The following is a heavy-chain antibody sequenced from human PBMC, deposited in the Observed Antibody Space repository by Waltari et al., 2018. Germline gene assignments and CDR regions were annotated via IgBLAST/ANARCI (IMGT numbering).Heavy chain of an antibody. CDR2: ISSSSSYI. CDR1: GFTFSSYS. Sequence: EVQLVESGGGLVKPGGSLRLSCAASGFTFSSYSMNWVRQAPGKGLAWVSSISSSSSYIYYADSVKGRFTISRDNAKNSLYLQMNSLRAEDTAVYYCARQRTVVKADWFDPWGQGTLVTVSS. J-gene: IGHJ5*02. CDR3: ARQRTVVKADWFDP. V-gene: IGHV3-21*01. D-gene: IGHD2-15*01.